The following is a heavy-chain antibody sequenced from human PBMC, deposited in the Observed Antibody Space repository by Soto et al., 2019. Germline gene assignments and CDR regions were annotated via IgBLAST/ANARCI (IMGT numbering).Heavy chain of an antibody. V-gene: IGHV4-4*07. J-gene: IGHJ4*02. CDR1: GGSISSFY. D-gene: IGHD6-13*01. CDR2: IYSGVRN. Sequence: SETLSLTCTVSGGSISSFYWSWIRQPAGKGLEWIGRIYSGVRNNYNPSLKSRVTMSVDTSKNQFSLRLSSVTAADTAMYYCARGSSRWDYWGQGTPVTVSS. CDR3: ARGSSRWDY.